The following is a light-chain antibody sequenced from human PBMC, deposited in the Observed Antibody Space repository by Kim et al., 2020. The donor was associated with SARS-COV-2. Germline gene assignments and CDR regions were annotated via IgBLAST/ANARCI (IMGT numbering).Light chain of an antibody. CDR1: QGISNY. J-gene: IGKJ1*01. Sequence: ASVGDRVTIACRASQGISNYLAWYQQKPGKVPKLLIYAASALQSGVPSRFSGSGSGTDFTLTISSLQPEDVATYYCQKYNSAPRTFGQGTKVDIK. CDR3: QKYNSAPRT. CDR2: AAS. V-gene: IGKV1-27*01.